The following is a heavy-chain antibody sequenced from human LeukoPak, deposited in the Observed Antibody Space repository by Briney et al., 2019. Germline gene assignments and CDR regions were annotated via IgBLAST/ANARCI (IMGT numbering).Heavy chain of an antibody. CDR1: GDSISSSRHS. CDR3: ARQQQLVSYYFDY. D-gene: IGHD6-13*01. CDR2: ISYSGST. Sequence: SETLSLTCTVSGDSISSSRHSWGWIRQPPGKGLEWIGSISYSGSTYYNPSLKTRVTMSVDTSENQFSLKLSSVTAADTAVYYCARQQQLVSYYFDYWGQGTLVTVSS. J-gene: IGHJ4*02. V-gene: IGHV4-39*01.